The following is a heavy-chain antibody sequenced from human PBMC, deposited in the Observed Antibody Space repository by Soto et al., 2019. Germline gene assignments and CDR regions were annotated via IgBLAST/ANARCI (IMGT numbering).Heavy chain of an antibody. Sequence: QVQLVESGGGVVQSGRSLRLSCAASGFTFSSNAMHWVRQAPGKGLEWVAVISADGSNIYYTDSVKGRFTISRDNSKNTFYLQMNRLRAEETAVYYCARAGTGTTPFDYWGQGTLVTVSS. J-gene: IGHJ4*02. V-gene: IGHV3-30-3*01. CDR1: GFTFSSNA. D-gene: IGHD1-7*01. CDR3: ARAGTGTTPFDY. CDR2: ISADGSNI.